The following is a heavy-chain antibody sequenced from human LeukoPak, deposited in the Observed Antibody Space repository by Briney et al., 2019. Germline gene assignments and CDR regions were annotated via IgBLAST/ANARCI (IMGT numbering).Heavy chain of an antibody. Sequence: AGGSLRLSCVGSGFTFSTSAMSWVRQAPGKGLEWVSAIGGNGATYYAESVRGRFSISRDISRNTLYLQMNSLRAEDTAIYNCAHHSYQGTFDSWGQGSLVTVSS. V-gene: IGHV3-23*01. CDR1: GFTFSTSA. CDR2: IGGNGAT. J-gene: IGHJ4*02. CDR3: AHHSYQGTFDS. D-gene: IGHD3-16*01.